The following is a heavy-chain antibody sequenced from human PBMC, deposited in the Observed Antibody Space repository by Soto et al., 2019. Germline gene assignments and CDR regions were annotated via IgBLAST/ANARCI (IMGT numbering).Heavy chain of an antibody. CDR2: IYWDDDK. CDR1: GFSLSTSGVG. CDR3: AHGRDYGDDVGQYYFDY. D-gene: IGHD4-17*01. V-gene: IGHV2-5*02. J-gene: IGHJ4*02. Sequence: QITLKESGPTLVKPTQTLTLTCTFSGFSLSTSGVGVGWIRQPPGKAMEWLALIYWDDDKRYSPSLKSRLTITKDTAKNQVVLTMPNMDPVDTATDYCAHGRDYGDDVGQYYFDYWGQGTLVTVSS.